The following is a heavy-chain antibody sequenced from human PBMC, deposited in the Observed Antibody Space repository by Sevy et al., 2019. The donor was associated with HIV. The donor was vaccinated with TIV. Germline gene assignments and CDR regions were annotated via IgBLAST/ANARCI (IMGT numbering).Heavy chain of an antibody. CDR1: GYNFMTYG. J-gene: IGHJ5*02. CDR3: ARCLGGLRPWEYNWFDP. D-gene: IGHD1-26*01. Sequence: ASVKVSCKDSGYNFMTYGISWVRQAPGQGLEWMGWFGAYNGNTKIAEKLQGRVTMTTDTSTSTAYMELRSLRSDDTAVYYCARCLGGLRPWEYNWFDPWGQGTLVTVSS. V-gene: IGHV1-18*01. CDR2: FGAYNGNT.